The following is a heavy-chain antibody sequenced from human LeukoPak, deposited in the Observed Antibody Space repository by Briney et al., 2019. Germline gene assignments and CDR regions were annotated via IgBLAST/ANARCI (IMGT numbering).Heavy chain of an antibody. J-gene: IGHJ4*02. CDR1: GFTFSRHW. CDR2: MNQDGSAI. D-gene: IGHD6-19*01. Sequence: GGSLRLSCAASGFTFSRHWMSWVRQAPGKGLERVAHMNQDGSAIYSIDSVKGRFTIPRDNDKNSLYLHMSGLTVADTAVYYCARTVPGHPDDYFDYWGQGTLVTVSS. V-gene: IGHV3-7*01. CDR3: ARTVPGHPDDYFDY.